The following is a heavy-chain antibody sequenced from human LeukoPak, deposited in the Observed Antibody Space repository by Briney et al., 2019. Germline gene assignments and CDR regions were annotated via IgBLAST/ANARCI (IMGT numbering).Heavy chain of an antibody. CDR2: FNPRGDNT. Sequence: GGSLRLSCATSGFTFSNSAMSWVRQTPGKGLEWVSTFNPRGDNTYYADSVRGRFTISRDTSKHMLSLQMNSLRAEDTAVYYCAKRSVTGPHYFDYWGQGTLVTVSS. D-gene: IGHD6-19*01. V-gene: IGHV3-23*01. J-gene: IGHJ4*02. CDR3: AKRSVTGPHYFDY. CDR1: GFTFSNSA.